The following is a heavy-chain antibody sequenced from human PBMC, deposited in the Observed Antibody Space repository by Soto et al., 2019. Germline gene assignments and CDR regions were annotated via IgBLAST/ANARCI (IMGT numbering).Heavy chain of an antibody. Sequence: SVKVSCKASGGTFSIYAISWVLQSPVQWLEWMGGIIPIFGTANYAQKFQGRVTITADESTSTAYMELSSLRSEDTAVYYCARALAGSGTTSRVYYYYGMDVWGQGTTVTVSS. J-gene: IGHJ6*02. D-gene: IGHD1-7*01. CDR2: IIPIFGTA. V-gene: IGHV1-69*13. CDR3: ARALAGSGTTSRVYYYYGMDV. CDR1: GGTFSIYA.